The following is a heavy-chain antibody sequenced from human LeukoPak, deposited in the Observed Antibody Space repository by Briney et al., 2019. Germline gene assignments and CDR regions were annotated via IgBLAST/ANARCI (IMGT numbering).Heavy chain of an antibody. CDR2: ISYDGSNK. Sequence: PGGSLRLSCAASGFTFSSYAMHWVRQAPGKGLEWVAVISYDGSNKYYADSVKGRFTISRDNSKNTLYLQMNSLRAEDTAVYYCARDIVAGYLYYYYGMDVWGQGTTVTVSS. J-gene: IGHJ6*02. V-gene: IGHV3-30*04. CDR1: GFTFSSYA. D-gene: IGHD3-9*01. CDR3: ARDIVAGYLYYYYGMDV.